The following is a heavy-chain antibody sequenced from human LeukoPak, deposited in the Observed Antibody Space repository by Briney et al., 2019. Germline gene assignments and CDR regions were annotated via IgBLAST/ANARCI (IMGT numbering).Heavy chain of an antibody. CDR3: AKTPYSGSSNPPFDY. Sequence: GGSLRLSCAASGFTFSSYAMSWVRQAPGTGLERVSAISGSGGSTYYADSVKGRFTISRDNSKNTLYLQMNSLRAEDTAVYYCAKTPYSGSSNPPFDYWGQGTLVTVSS. V-gene: IGHV3-23*01. D-gene: IGHD1-26*01. CDR1: GFTFSSYA. CDR2: ISGSGGST. J-gene: IGHJ4*02.